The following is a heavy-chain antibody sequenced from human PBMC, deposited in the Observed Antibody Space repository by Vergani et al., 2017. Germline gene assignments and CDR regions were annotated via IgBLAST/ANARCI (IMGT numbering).Heavy chain of an antibody. CDR1: GGTFSSYA. CDR3: ARDSPHHSGIQLWFSG. V-gene: IGHV1-69*12. Sequence: QVQLVQSGAEVKKPGSSVKVSCKASGGTFSSYAISWVRQAPGQGLEWMGGIIPIFGTANYAQKFQGRVTITADESTSTAYMELSGLRSEDTAVYYCARDSPHHSGIQLWFSGWGQGTLVTVSS. CDR2: IIPIFGTA. J-gene: IGHJ4*02. D-gene: IGHD5-18*01.